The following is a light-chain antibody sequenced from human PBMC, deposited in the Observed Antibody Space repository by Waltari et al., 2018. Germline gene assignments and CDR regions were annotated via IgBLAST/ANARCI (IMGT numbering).Light chain of an antibody. Sequence: EIVMTQSPATLYMSPGVRATLSCRASQGVTPKLAWYQQKPGQAPRLLICGASSRAAGIPGRFSGSGSGTEFTLTISSLQSEDFAVYYCQQYDKWPPWTFGQGTKVEIK. J-gene: IGKJ1*01. CDR2: GAS. CDR3: QQYDKWPPWT. V-gene: IGKV3-15*01. CDR1: QGVTPK.